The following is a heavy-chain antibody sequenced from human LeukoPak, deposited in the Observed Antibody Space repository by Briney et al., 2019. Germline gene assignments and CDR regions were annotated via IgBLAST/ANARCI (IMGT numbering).Heavy chain of an antibody. CDR1: GGSISSSSYY. Sequence: PSETLSLTCTVSGGSISSSSYYWGRIRQPPGKGLEWIGSIYYSGSTYYSPSLKSRVTISVDTSKNQFSLKLSSVTAADTAVYYCASPKMATITEEIDYWGQGTLVTVSS. J-gene: IGHJ4*02. V-gene: IGHV4-39*01. CDR2: IYYSGST. CDR3: ASPKMATITEEIDY. D-gene: IGHD5-24*01.